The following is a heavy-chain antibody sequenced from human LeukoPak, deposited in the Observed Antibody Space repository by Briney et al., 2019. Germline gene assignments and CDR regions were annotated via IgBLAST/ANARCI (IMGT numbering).Heavy chain of an antibody. J-gene: IGHJ4*02. CDR1: GYSISSGYY. Sequence: SETLSLTCTVSGYSISSGYYWGWIRQPPGKGLECIGSIYHSGSTYYNPSLKSRVTISVDTSKNQFSLKLSSVTAADTAVYYCARATYYYDSTGYRPFDYWGQGTLVTVSS. CDR3: ARATYYYDSTGYRPFDY. D-gene: IGHD3-22*01. V-gene: IGHV4-38-2*02. CDR2: IYHSGST.